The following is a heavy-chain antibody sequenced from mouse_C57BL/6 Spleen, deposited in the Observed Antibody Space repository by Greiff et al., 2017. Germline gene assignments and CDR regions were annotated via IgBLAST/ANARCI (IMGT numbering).Heavy chain of an antibody. CDR1: GYTFTSYW. CDR2: IDPNSGGT. D-gene: IGHD2-5*01. V-gene: IGHV1-72*01. J-gene: IGHJ4*01. CDR3: ASYSSNSHYYAMDY. Sequence: QVQLQQSGAELVKPGASVKLSCKASGYTFTSYWMHWVKQRPGRGLEWIGRIDPNSGGTKYNEKFKSKATLTVDKPSSTAYMQLSSLTSEDSAVYYCASYSSNSHYYAMDYWGQGTSVTVSS.